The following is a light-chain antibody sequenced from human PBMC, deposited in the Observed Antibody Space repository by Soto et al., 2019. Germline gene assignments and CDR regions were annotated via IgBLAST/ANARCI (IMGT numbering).Light chain of an antibody. J-gene: IGLJ2*01. Sequence: QSVLTQPPSASGTPGQRVTISCSGSNSSIGTNYVYWYQQLPGTAPKLLIYRSNQRPSGVPDRFSGSKSGTSASLAISGLRSEDEADYYCATWDDSLSGGEVFGGGTQLTVL. CDR3: ATWDDSLSGGEV. CDR1: NSSIGTNY. V-gene: IGLV1-47*01. CDR2: RSN.